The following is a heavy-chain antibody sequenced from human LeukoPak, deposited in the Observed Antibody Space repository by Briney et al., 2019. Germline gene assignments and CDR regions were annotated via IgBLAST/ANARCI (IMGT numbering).Heavy chain of an antibody. CDR1: GFTFSSHG. V-gene: IGHV3-30*19. CDR3: AAEEFQVSHAFDI. D-gene: IGHD3-10*01. Sequence: GGSLRLSCAASGFTFSSHGMHWLRQAPGMGLEWVTFISYDGRNKYYGDSVKGRFTISRDNSKSTLYLQMNSLTTEDSAVYFCAAEEFQVSHAFDIWGQGTMVIVSS. CDR2: ISYDGRNK. J-gene: IGHJ3*02.